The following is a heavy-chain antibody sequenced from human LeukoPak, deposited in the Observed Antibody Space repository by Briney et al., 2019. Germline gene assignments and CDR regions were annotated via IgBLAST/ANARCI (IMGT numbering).Heavy chain of an antibody. V-gene: IGHV1-46*01. CDR2: INPSGGST. Sequence: GASVKVSCKASGYTFTSYYMHWVRQAPGQGLEWMGIINPSGGSTSYAQKFQGRVTMTRDTSTSTVYMELSSLRSDDTAVYYCARVSEQWLNREALNYWGQGTLVTVSS. D-gene: IGHD6-19*01. J-gene: IGHJ4*02. CDR3: ARVSEQWLNREALNY. CDR1: GYTFTSYY.